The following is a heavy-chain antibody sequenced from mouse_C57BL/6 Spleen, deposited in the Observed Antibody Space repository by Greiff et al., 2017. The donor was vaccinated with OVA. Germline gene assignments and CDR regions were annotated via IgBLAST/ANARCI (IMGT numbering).Heavy chain of an antibody. CDR1: GYTFTDYE. CDR3: TRGAYYSNYVYFDV. Sequence: QVQLQQSGAELVRPGASVTLSCKASGYTFTDYEMHWVKQTPVHGLEWIGAIDPETGGTAYNQKFKGKAILTADKSSSTAYMELRSLTSEDSAVYYCTRGAYYSNYVYFDVWGTGTTVTVSS. V-gene: IGHV1-15*01. J-gene: IGHJ1*03. CDR2: IDPETGGT. D-gene: IGHD2-5*01.